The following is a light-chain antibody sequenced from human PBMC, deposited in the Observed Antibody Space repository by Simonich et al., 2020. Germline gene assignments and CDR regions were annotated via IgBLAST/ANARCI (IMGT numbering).Light chain of an antibody. V-gene: IGLV1-51*01. CDR2: YNH. J-gene: IGLJ3*02. CDR1: SSNIGNNY. CDR3: GTWDSSLSAGV. Sequence: QSVLTQPPSVSAAPGQKVTISCSGSSSNIGNNYVSWYQQLPGTAPKLLIYYNHKRPSGIPDRFSGSKSGTSATLGITGLQTGDEADYYCGTWDSSLSAGVFGGGTKLTVL.